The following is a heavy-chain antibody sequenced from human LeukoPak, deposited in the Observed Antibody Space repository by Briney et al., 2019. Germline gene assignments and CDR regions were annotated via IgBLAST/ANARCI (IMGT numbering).Heavy chain of an antibody. CDR3: AKGGDSSSWYRSEFDP. J-gene: IGHJ5*02. D-gene: IGHD6-13*01. CDR2: IYSGGST. Sequence: GGSLRLSCAASGFTVGRNYMSWVRQAPGKGLEWASVIYSGGSTYYADSVKGRFTISRDNAKNSLYLQMNSLRAEDMAFYYCAKGGDSSSWYRSEFDPWGQGTLVTVSS. V-gene: IGHV3-53*05. CDR1: GFTVGRNY.